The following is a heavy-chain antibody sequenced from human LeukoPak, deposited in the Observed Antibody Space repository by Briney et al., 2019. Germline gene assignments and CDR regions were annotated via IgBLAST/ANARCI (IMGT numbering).Heavy chain of an antibody. D-gene: IGHD6-19*01. CDR1: GYSFSSNW. CDR3: ARLPGIAVSTVGHDAFDI. Sequence: GESLKISCKGSGYSFSSNWIGWVRQMPEKGLEWMGIIYAGDSDTTYSPSFQGQVTISADKSINTAYLQWISLKASDTAMYCCARLPGIAVSTVGHDAFDIWGQGTMVTVSS. V-gene: IGHV5-51*01. CDR2: IYAGDSDT. J-gene: IGHJ3*02.